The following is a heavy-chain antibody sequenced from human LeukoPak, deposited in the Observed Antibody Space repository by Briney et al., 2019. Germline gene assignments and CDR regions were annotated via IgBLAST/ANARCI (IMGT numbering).Heavy chain of an antibody. Sequence: GGSHILFCAASGFTFNSYGMQWVRQAPGKGLEEVAVISYHGSNKYYAESVKGRFTISRDNSKHTLYLEMNSLIAEDRGVFFCATNQYSSGWSFDYWGQGTLVTVSS. CDR3: ATNQYSSGWSFDY. V-gene: IGHV3-33*05. J-gene: IGHJ4*02. CDR2: ISYHGSNK. D-gene: IGHD6-19*01. CDR1: GFTFNSYG.